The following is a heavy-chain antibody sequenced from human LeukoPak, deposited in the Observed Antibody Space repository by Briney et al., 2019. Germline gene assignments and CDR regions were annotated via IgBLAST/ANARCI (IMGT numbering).Heavy chain of an antibody. CDR3: ARGLYSYGSLFDY. Sequence: SETLSPTCTVSGGSISNYYWSWIRQPPGKGLEWIGYIYYNGSTYYNPSLKSRVTISVDTSKNQFSLKLSSVTAADTAVYYCARGLYSYGSLFDYWGQGTLVTVSS. V-gene: IGHV4-59*08. D-gene: IGHD5-18*01. CDR1: GGSISNYY. CDR2: IYYNGST. J-gene: IGHJ4*02.